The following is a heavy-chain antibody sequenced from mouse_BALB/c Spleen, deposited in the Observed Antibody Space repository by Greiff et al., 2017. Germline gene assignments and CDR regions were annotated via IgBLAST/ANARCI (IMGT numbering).Heavy chain of an antibody. CDR3: TRGGFTTSFAY. V-gene: IGHV1S22*01. Sequence: LQQPGSELVRPGASVKLSCKASGYTFTSYWMHWVKQRHGQGLEWIGNIYPGSGSTNYDEKFKSKGTLTVDTSSSTAYMHLSSLTSEDSAVYYCTRGGFTTSFAYWGQGTLVTVSA. CDR1: GYTFTSYW. J-gene: IGHJ3*01. CDR2: IYPGSGST. D-gene: IGHD2-12*01.